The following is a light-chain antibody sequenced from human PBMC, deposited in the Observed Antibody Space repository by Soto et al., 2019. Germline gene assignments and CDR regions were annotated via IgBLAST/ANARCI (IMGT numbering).Light chain of an antibody. Sequence: EIVMTQSPASLSVSPGESVTLSFRASQSVASNLAWYQQKPGQAPRLLIYGTSTRATGVPARFSGSGSGTDFTLTISSLQAADFAVYHCQHYNNWPITFGQGTKVDIK. CDR3: QHYNNWPIT. CDR1: QSVASN. V-gene: IGKV3-15*01. J-gene: IGKJ1*01. CDR2: GTS.